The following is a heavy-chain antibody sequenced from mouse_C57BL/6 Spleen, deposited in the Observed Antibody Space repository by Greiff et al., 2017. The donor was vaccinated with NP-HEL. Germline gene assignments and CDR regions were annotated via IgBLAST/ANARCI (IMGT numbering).Heavy chain of an antibody. Sequence: EVQGVESGGGLVQPGGSLSLSCAASGFTFTDYYMSWVRQPPGKALEWLGFIRNKANGYTTEYSASVKGRFTISRDNSQSILYLQMNALRAEDSATYYCARPYCYGTPWFAYWAKGLWSLSLQ. D-gene: IGHD1-1*01. CDR1: GFTFTDYY. J-gene: IGHJ3*01. CDR2: IRNKANGYTT. V-gene: IGHV7-3*01. CDR3: ARPYCYGTPWFAY.